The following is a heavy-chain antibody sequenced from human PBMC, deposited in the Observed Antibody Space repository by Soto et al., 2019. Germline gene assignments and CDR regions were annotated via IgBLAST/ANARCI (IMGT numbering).Heavy chain of an antibody. CDR2: TSGYIGNT. CDR3: ARGGFRGAVNMNKYFDY. Sequence: GASVKVSCKASGYTFTSYGISWVRQAPGQGLEWMGWTSGYIGNTNYGQKFQGRVTLTTDTSTSTAYMELTRLRSDDTAVYYCARGGFRGAVNMNKYFDYWGQGAQVTVSS. CDR1: GYTFTSYG. J-gene: IGHJ4*02. D-gene: IGHD4-17*01. V-gene: IGHV1-18*01.